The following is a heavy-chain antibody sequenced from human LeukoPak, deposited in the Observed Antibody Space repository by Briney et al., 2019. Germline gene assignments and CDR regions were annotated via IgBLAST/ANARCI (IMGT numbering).Heavy chain of an antibody. V-gene: IGHV3-48*03. CDR1: GFTFSSYE. J-gene: IGHJ3*02. Sequence: GGSLRLSCAASGFTFSSYEMNWVRQAPGKGLEWVSYISSSGSTIYYADSVKGRFTISRDNAKNSLYLQMNSLRAEDTAVYYCARTSYDSRGYYYDSYAFDIWGQGTMVTVSS. CDR3: ARTSYDSRGYYYDSYAFDI. CDR2: ISSSGSTI. D-gene: IGHD3-22*01.